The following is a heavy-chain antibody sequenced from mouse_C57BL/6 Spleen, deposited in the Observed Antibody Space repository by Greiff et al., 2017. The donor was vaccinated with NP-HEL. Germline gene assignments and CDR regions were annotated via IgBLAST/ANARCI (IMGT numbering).Heavy chain of an antibody. J-gene: IGHJ3*01. D-gene: IGHD2-3*01. CDR1: GYTFTSYW. CDR2: IYPGNSDT. Sequence: EVQRVESGTVLARPGASVKMSCKTSGYTFTSYWMHWVKQRPGQGLAWIGAIYPGNSDTSYNQKFKGKAKLTAVTSASTAYMELSSLTNEDSAVYDCTRSEGWLLSFAYWGQGTLVTVSA. V-gene: IGHV1-5*01. CDR3: TRSEGWLLSFAY.